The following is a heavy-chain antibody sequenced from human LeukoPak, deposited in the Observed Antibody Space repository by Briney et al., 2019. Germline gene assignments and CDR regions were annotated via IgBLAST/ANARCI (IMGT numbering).Heavy chain of an antibody. D-gene: IGHD5-18*01. CDR3: TTTAPRIQLGND. Sequence: PGGSLRLSCAASGFTFSNAWMSWVRQAPGKGLEWVGRIKSKTDGGTTDYAAPVKGRFTISRDDSKNTLYLQMNSLKTEDTAVYYCTTTAPRIQLGNDWGQGTLVTVSS. CDR1: GFTFSNAW. J-gene: IGHJ4*02. CDR2: IKSKTDGGTT. V-gene: IGHV3-15*01.